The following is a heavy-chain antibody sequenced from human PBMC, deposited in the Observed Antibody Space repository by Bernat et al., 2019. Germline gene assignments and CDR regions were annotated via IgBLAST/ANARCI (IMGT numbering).Heavy chain of an antibody. CDR1: GYTFTSYG. Sequence: QVQLVQSGAEVKKPGASVKVSCKASGYTFTSYGISWVRQAPGQGLEWMGCISAYNGNTNYAQKLQGRVTMTTDTSTSTAYMELRSLRSNDAAVDYYAREDDSSGTYAVDYWGQGTLVTVSS. CDR3: AREDDSSGTYAVDY. D-gene: IGHD3-22*01. J-gene: IGHJ4*02. V-gene: IGHV1-18*01. CDR2: ISAYNGNT.